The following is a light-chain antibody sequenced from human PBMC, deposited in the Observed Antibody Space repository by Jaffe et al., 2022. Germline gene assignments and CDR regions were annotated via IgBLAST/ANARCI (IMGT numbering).Light chain of an antibody. CDR2: DAS. Sequence: EIVLTQSPGTLSLSPGERATLSCRASQSVSSSYLAWYQQKPGQAPRLLIYDASSRATGIPDRFSGSGSGTDFTLTISRLEPEDFAVYYCQQYVRSPITFGQGTRLEIK. CDR3: QQYVRSPIT. V-gene: IGKV3-20*01. CDR1: QSVSSSY. J-gene: IGKJ5*01.